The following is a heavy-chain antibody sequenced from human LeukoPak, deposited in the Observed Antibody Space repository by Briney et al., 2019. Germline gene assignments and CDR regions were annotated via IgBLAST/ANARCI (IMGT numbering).Heavy chain of an antibody. CDR2: INPNSGGT. Sequence: ASVKVSCKASGGTFSSYAISWVRQAPGQGLEWMGWINPNSGGTNYAQKFQGWVTMTRDTSISTAYMELSRLRSDDTAVYYCARTVVDCSGGSCYPLYFDYWGQGTLVTVSS. CDR3: ARTVVDCSGGSCYPLYFDY. J-gene: IGHJ4*02. V-gene: IGHV1-2*04. D-gene: IGHD2-15*01. CDR1: GGTFSSYA.